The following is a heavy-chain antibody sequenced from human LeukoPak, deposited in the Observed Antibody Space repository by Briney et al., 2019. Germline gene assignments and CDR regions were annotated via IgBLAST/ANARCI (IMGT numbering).Heavy chain of an antibody. CDR1: GGSLSGYY. J-gene: IGHJ4*02. CDR3: TRRRWSSSSVIGY. CDR2: INHSGST. Sequence: PSETLSLTCGVNGGSLSGYYWSWIRQTPSNELEWIGEINHSGSTNYNPSLKSRVTISVDTSKSQFYLTLNSLTAADTAVYYCTRRRWSSSSVIGYWGRGTRVTVSS. D-gene: IGHD6-6*01. V-gene: IGHV4-34*01.